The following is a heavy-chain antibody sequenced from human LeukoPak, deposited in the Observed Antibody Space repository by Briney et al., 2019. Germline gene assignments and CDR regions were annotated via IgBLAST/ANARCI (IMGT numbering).Heavy chain of an antibody. Sequence: GASVKVSCKVSGYTLTELSMHWVRQGPGKGLEWMGGFDPEDGETIYAQKFQGRVTITEDTSTDTAYMELSSLRSEDTAVYYCATRSIVLRVYALDVWGQGTTVTVSS. CDR1: GYTLTELS. J-gene: IGHJ6*02. D-gene: IGHD2-8*01. V-gene: IGHV1-24*01. CDR3: ATRSIVLRVYALDV. CDR2: FDPEDGET.